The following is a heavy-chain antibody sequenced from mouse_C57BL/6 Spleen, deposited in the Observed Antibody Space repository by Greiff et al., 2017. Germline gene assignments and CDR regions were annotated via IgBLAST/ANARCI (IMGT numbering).Heavy chain of an antibody. J-gene: IGHJ2*01. D-gene: IGHD1-1*01. V-gene: IGHV5-4*01. CDR2: ISDGGSYT. CDR1: GFTFSSYA. Sequence: EVHLVESGGGLVKPGGSLKLSCAASGFTFSSYAMSWVRQTPEKRLEWVATISDGGSYTYYPDNVKGRFTISRDNAKNNLYLQMSHLKSEDTAMYYCARDQRIMGTTVYFDCWGQGTTLTVSS. CDR3: ARDQRIMGTTVYFDC.